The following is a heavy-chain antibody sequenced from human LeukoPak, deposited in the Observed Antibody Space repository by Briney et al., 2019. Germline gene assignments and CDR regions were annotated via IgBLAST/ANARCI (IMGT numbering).Heavy chain of an antibody. V-gene: IGHV1-69*06. CDR3: ARGVIADYYFDY. J-gene: IGHJ4*02. Sequence: ASVKVSCKASGGTFISYAISWVRQAPGQGLEWMGGIIPIFGTANYAQKFQGRVTITADKSTSTAYMELSSLRSEDTAVYYCARGVIADYYFDYWGQGTLVTVSS. CDR1: GGTFISYA. CDR2: IIPIFGTA. D-gene: IGHD6-13*01.